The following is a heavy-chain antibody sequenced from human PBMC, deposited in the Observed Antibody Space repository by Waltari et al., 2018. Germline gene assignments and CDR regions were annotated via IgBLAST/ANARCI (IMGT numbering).Heavy chain of an antibody. Sequence: EVQLVESGGGLVQPGGSLRLSCAASGFTLNNCAMRWVRQAPGKGLEWVSTIGRGCTTYYADSVKGRFTISRDKSRNTLYLQMNSLRAEDTAVYYCAKGGVTGSHYFEYWGQGTLVAVSS. CDR3: AKGGVTGSHYFEY. CDR1: GFTLNNCA. D-gene: IGHD1-20*01. CDR2: IGRGCTT. V-gene: IGHV3-23*04. J-gene: IGHJ4*02.